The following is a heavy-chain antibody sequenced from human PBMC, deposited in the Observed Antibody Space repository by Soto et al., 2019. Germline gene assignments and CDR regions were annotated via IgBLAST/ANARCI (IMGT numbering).Heavy chain of an antibody. CDR1: GGSISSYY. CDR2: IYYSGST. J-gene: IGHJ2*01. V-gene: IGHV4-59*01. Sequence: SETLSLTCTVSGGSISSYYWSWIRQPPGKGLEWIGYIYYSGSTNYNPSLKSRVTISVDTSKNQFSLKLSSVTAADTAVYYCARERRGRGYSYGTDVYRHFDLWARGTLVNGSS. CDR3: ARERRGRGYSYGTDVYRHFDL. D-gene: IGHD5-18*01.